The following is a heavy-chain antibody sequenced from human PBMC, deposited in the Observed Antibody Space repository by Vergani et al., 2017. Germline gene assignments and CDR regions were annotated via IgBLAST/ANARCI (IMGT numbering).Heavy chain of an antibody. CDR3: AKQYFVSGNYLFDY. CDR1: EFTFSNYA. D-gene: IGHD3-10*01. J-gene: IGHJ4*02. Sequence: EVQLLESGGGLVQPGGSLRLTCAASEFTFSNYAMNWVRQAPGKGLEWVSGISGSGLSAYYTDSVKGRLTISRDNSKNMLFLQMNNLRTEDTAIYYCAKQYFVSGNYLFDYWGQGTLVTVSS. CDR2: ISGSGLSA. V-gene: IGHV3-23*01.